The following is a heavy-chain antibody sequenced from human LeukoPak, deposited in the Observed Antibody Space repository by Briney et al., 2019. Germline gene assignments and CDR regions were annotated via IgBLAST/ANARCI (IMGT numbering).Heavy chain of an antibody. D-gene: IGHD3-22*01. V-gene: IGHV3-30*18. Sequence: QPGRSLRLSCAASGFTFSSYGMDWVRQAPGKGLEWVAVISYDGSSKYYVDSVKGRFTISRDNSKNTLYLQMNSLRAEDTAVYYCAKDTGRDVESSGQADYWGQGTLVTVSS. CDR2: ISYDGSSK. CDR3: AKDTGRDVESSGQADY. J-gene: IGHJ4*02. CDR1: GFTFSSYG.